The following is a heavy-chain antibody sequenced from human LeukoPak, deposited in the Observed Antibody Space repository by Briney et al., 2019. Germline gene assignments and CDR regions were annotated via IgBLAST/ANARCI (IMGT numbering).Heavy chain of an antibody. CDR2: ISGSGGST. V-gene: IGHV3-23*01. Sequence: GGSLRLSCAASGFTFSSYAMSRVHQAPGKGLEWVSAISGSGGSTYYADSVKGRFTISRDNSKNTLYLQMNSLRAEDTAVYYCAKSAACSSTSCAMGDAFDIWGQGTMVTVSS. J-gene: IGHJ3*02. D-gene: IGHD2-2*01. CDR3: AKSAACSSTSCAMGDAFDI. CDR1: GFTFSSYA.